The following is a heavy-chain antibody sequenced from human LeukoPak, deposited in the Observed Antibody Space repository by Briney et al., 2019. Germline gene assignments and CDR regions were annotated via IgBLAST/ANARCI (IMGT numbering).Heavy chain of an antibody. CDR3: ARGSRTRGSGSYYSNYYFDY. CDR1: GFTFDDHG. D-gene: IGHD1-26*01. Sequence: GGSLRLSCAASGFTFDDHGMSWVRQAPGKGLEWVSGINWNGGSTGYADSVKGRFTISRDNAKNSLYLQMNSLRAEDTALYHCARGSRTRGSGSYYSNYYFDYWGQGTLVTVSS. CDR2: INWNGGST. J-gene: IGHJ4*02. V-gene: IGHV3-20*01.